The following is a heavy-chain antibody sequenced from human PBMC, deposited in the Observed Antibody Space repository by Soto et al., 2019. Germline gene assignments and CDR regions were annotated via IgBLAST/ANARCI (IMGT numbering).Heavy chain of an antibody. CDR1: GGTFSSYA. Sequence: SVKVSCKASGGTFSSYAISWVRQAPGQGLEWMGGIIPIFGTANYAQKFQGRVTITADESTSTAYMELSSLRSEDTAVYYCARRLVVPAAIHPTYGMDVWGQGTTVTVSS. V-gene: IGHV1-69*13. CDR2: IIPIFGTA. D-gene: IGHD2-2*01. J-gene: IGHJ6*02. CDR3: ARRLVVPAAIHPTYGMDV.